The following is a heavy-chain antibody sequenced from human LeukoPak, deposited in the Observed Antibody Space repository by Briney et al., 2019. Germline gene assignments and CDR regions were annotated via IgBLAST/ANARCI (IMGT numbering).Heavy chain of an antibody. CDR1: GFTFSSYE. J-gene: IGHJ2*01. CDR2: ISKSDSTI. CDR3: AKDPSTFLTTGWYFDL. D-gene: IGHD4-17*01. Sequence: GGSLRLSCVASGFTFSSYEMNWVRQAPGKGLEWVSYISKSDSTIYYADSVKGRFTISRDNAKNSLYLQMNSLRAEDTAVYYCAKDPSTFLTTGWYFDLWGRGTLVTVSS. V-gene: IGHV3-48*03.